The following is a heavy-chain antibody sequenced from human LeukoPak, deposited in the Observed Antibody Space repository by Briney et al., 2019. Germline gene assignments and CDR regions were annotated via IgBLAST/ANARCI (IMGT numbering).Heavy chain of an antibody. J-gene: IGHJ4*02. Sequence: ASVKVSCKASGYTFTSYAMHWVRQAPGQRPEWMGWINAGNGNTKYFQKFQGRVTFTRDTSASTAYMELSSLRSEDTAVYYCAATDLGGYWGQGTLVTVSS. V-gene: IGHV1-3*01. CDR3: AATDLGGY. D-gene: IGHD4-17*01. CDR2: INAGNGNT. CDR1: GYTFTSYA.